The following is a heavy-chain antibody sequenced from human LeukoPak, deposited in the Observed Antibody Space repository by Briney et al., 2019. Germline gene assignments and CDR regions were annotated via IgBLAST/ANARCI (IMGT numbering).Heavy chain of an antibody. J-gene: IGHJ4*02. D-gene: IGHD1-26*01. CDR2: INPNSGGT. CDR1: GYTFTGYY. CDR3: ARDSRNSGSYNVFDY. Sequence: ASVKVSCKASGYTFTGYYMHWVRQAPGQGLEWMGWINPNSGGTNYAQKFQGRVTMTRDTSISTAYMELSRLRSDDTAVYYCARDSRNSGSYNVFDYWGQGTLVTVSS. V-gene: IGHV1-2*02.